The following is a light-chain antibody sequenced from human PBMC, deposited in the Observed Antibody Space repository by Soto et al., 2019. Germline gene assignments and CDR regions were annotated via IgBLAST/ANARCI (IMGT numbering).Light chain of an antibody. Sequence: DIVLTQSPGTLSLSPGERATLSCRASQSVGSYYLAWYQQKPGQAPRLLIYGAFSRATGIPDRFSGSGSGTDFTLTITRLEPEDFAVYYCQHYGSTVYTSGQGTKLEIK. CDR3: QHYGSTVYT. CDR2: GAF. V-gene: IGKV3-20*01. J-gene: IGKJ2*01. CDR1: QSVGSYY.